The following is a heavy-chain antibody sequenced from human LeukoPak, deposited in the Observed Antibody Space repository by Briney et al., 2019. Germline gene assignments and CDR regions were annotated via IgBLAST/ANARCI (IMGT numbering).Heavy chain of an antibody. V-gene: IGHV3-7*01. CDR3: ARAWDSSSSRYKAFEE. D-gene: IGHD2-2*01. Sequence: GGSLRLSCSASGFTFSNYWMSWVRQAPGKGLEWVANIKQDESEKYYVDSVKGRFTISRDNAKSSLYLQMYSLRAEDTAVHYCARAWDSSSSRYKAFEEWGQETLVTVSS. J-gene: IGHJ4*02. CDR2: IKQDESEK. CDR1: GFTFSNYW.